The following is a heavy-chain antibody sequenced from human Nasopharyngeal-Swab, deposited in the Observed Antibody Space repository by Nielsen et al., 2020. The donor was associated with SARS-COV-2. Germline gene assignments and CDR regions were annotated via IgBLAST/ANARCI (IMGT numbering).Heavy chain of an antibody. CDR3: ARVRYFDSSGYDY. D-gene: IGHD3-22*01. V-gene: IGHV4-59*01. CDR1: GGSITSYY. J-gene: IGHJ4*02. CDR2: IYYTGST. Sequence: SETLSLTCTASGGSITSYYWSWIRQPPGKGLEWIGYIYYTGSTNYNPSLKSRVTISVDTSKNQFSLKLSSVTAADTAVYYCARVRYFDSSGYDYWGQGTLVTVSS.